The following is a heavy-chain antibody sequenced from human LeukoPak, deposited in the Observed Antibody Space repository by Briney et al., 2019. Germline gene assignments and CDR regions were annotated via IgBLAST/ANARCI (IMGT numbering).Heavy chain of an antibody. Sequence: PGGSLRLSCAASGFTFSDYYMSWIRQAPGKGLEWVSAISGSGGSTYYADSVKGRFTISRDNSKNTLYLQMNSLRVEDTAVYYCAKDRGIISDYWGQGTLVTVSS. V-gene: IGHV3-23*01. CDR2: ISGSGGST. D-gene: IGHD3-10*01. CDR3: AKDRGIISDY. J-gene: IGHJ4*02. CDR1: GFTFSDYY.